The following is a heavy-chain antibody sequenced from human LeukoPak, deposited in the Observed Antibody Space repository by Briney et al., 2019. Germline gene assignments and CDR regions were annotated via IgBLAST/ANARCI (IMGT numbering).Heavy chain of an antibody. J-gene: IGHJ5*02. CDR3: ARQHCSSTSCYAEGFDP. V-gene: IGHV5-51*01. D-gene: IGHD2-2*01. Sequence: GESLKISCKGSGYRFTSYWIGWVRQMPGKGLEWMGIIYPGDSDTRYSPPFQGQVTISADKSISTADLQWSSLKASDTAMYYCARQHCSSTSCYAEGFDPWGQGTLVTVSS. CDR1: GYRFTSYW. CDR2: IYPGDSDT.